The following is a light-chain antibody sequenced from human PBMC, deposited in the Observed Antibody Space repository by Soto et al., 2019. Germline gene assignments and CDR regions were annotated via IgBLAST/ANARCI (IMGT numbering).Light chain of an antibody. J-gene: IGLJ2*01. CDR1: SSNIGGYDY. Sequence: QSALTQPASVSGSPGQSITVSCSGTSSNIGGYDYVSWYQQHPSKPPKLIIYEVRSRPSGASDRCSGSKSGDSASLTIPSLQTEDEADCPCCSDTRVRSLVFGGGTKLTVL. CDR2: EVR. CDR3: CSDTRVRSLV. V-gene: IGLV2-14*03.